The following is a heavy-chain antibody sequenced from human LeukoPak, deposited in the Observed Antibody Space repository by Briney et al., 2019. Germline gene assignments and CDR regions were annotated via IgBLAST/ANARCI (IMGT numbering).Heavy chain of an antibody. J-gene: IGHJ4*02. CDR1: GFTFGIYS. V-gene: IGHV3-21*06. CDR3: ARGKDYSNSDF. Sequence: PGGSLRLSCAASGFTFGIYSLNWVRQAPGKGLEWVSFISSNNNYIYYADSVKGRFTISRDNAKNSLYLQMNSLRVEDTAVYYCARGKDYSNSDFWGQGTLVTVSS. CDR2: ISSNNNYI. D-gene: IGHD4-11*01.